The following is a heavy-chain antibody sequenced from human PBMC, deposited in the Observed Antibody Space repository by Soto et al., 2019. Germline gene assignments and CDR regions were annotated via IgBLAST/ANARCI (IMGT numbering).Heavy chain of an antibody. CDR3: GRDYWSGDRYYCGMDV. D-gene: IGHD3-3*01. CDR1: GYTFTGYY. CDR2: IHPNSGGP. V-gene: IGHV1-2*02. J-gene: IGHJ6*02. Sequence: ASVKVSCKASGYTFTGYYMHWVRQAPGQRLEWLGYIHPNSGGPNYAQKFQGRVTLTRDTSISTAYMELSRLRSDDTAVYFWGRDYWSGDRYYCGMDVWGQGTTVTVSS.